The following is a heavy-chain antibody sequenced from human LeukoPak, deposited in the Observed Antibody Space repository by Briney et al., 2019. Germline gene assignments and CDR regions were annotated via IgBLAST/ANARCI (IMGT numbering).Heavy chain of an antibody. CDR2: IYPGDSDT. J-gene: IGHJ4*02. V-gene: IGHV5-51*01. D-gene: IGHD6-19*01. CDR3: ARRAGDPGYCSGWFNFDY. CDR1: GYSFTSYW. Sequence: GESLKISCKGSGYSFTSYWIGWVRQMPGKGLEWMGIIYPGDSDTRYSPSFQGQVTISADKSISTAYLQWSSLKASDTAMYYCARRAGDPGYCSGWFNFDYWGQGTLVTVSS.